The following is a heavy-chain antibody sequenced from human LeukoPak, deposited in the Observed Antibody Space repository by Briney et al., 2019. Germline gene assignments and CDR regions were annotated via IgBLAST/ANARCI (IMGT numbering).Heavy chain of an antibody. D-gene: IGHD5-12*01. Sequence: SETLSLTCTASGGSISSTSYYWGWIRQPPGKGLEWIGSIYYGGSTYYNPSLKSRVTISVDTSKNHFSLKLISVTAADTAVYYCARHRGYSGYVDYWGQGTLVTVSS. CDR3: ARHRGYSGYVDY. J-gene: IGHJ4*02. V-gene: IGHV4-39*01. CDR1: GGSISSTSYY. CDR2: IYYGGST.